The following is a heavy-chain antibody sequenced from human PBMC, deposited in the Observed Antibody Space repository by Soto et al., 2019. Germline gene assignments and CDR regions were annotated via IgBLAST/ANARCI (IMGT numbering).Heavy chain of an antibody. V-gene: IGHV3-33*01. CDR1: EFAFRNYV. CDR2: IWHAERST. J-gene: IGHJ2*01. D-gene: IGHD2-15*01. CDR3: ARCPIVDRWYFHL. Sequence: QVQLVESGGGVVQPGKSLRLSCTASEFAFRNYVVHWVHQAPGEGLEWVAVIWHAERSTHYAGSVKGRFTISKDSSKKALCLQMHSLTVADTAVYYCARCPIVDRWYFHLWCGGTLVTVSS.